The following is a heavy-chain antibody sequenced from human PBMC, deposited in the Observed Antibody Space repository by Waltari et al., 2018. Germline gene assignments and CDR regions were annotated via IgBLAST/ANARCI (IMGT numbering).Heavy chain of an antibody. D-gene: IGHD6-13*01. CDR1: GGSISSSSYY. CDR3: AREHGSSWYDGVDY. CDR2: IYYSGST. J-gene: IGHJ4*02. Sequence: QLQLQESGPGLVKPSETLSLTCTVSGGSISSSSYYWGWIRQPPGKGLEWIGSIYYSGSTYYNPSLKSRVTISVDTSKNQFSLKLSSVTAADTAVYYCAREHGSSWYDGVDYWGQGTLVTVSS. V-gene: IGHV4-39*07.